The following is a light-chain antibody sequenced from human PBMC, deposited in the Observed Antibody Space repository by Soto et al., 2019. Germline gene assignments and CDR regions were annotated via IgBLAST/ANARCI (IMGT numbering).Light chain of an antibody. CDR1: QGLVYSDGNTF. CDR3: VQGTHWPWT. V-gene: IGKV2-30*01. CDR2: QVS. J-gene: IGKJ1*01. Sequence: DVVMTQSPLSLSVTLGQPASISCRSSQGLVYSDGNTFLNWFHQRPGQSPRRLIYQVSNRDSGVPARFSGSGSGTDYTLTISGVEAEDVGIYSCVQGTHWPWTFGQGTKVEIK.